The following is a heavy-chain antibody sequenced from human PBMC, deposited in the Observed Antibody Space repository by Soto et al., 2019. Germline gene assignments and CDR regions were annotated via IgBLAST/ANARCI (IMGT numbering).Heavy chain of an antibody. D-gene: IGHD3-3*01. Sequence: GSLRLSCAASGFTFSNYGMHWVRQAPGKGLEWVAFISDDGSNKYYADSMKGRFTMSRDNSKSTLYLQMNSLRVEDTAVYYCTKRRNVLRFLEWSSGMEVWGQGTTVTVSS. CDR2: ISDDGSNK. J-gene: IGHJ6*02. CDR1: GFTFSNYG. V-gene: IGHV3-30*18. CDR3: TKRRNVLRFLEWSSGMEV.